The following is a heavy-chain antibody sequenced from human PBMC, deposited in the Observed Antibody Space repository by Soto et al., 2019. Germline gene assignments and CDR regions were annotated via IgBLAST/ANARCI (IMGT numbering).Heavy chain of an antibody. D-gene: IGHD3-10*01. CDR3: AHKDRSYFWVLFDP. CDR2: IYWDDDK. V-gene: IGHV2-5*02. CDR1: GFSLSTSGVG. Sequence: QITLKESGPTLVNPTQPLTLTCTFSGFSLSTSGVGVGWIRQPPGKALEWLALIYWDDDKRYSPSLKSRLTIPKDTSKNQVVLTMTNMDPVDTATYYCAHKDRSYFWVLFDPWGQGTLVTVSS. J-gene: IGHJ5*02.